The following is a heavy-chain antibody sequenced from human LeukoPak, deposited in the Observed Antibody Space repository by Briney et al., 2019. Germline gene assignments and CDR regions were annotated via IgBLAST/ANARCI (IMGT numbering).Heavy chain of an antibody. V-gene: IGHV3-23*01. CDR3: AKFIQIAHTFDY. Sequence: GGSLRLSCAASGFTLSSYAMSWVRQAPGKGLEWVSAISGSGGSTYYADSVKGRFTISRDNSKNTLYLQMNSLRAEDTAVYYCAKFIQIAHTFDYWGQGTLVTVSS. CDR2: ISGSGGST. D-gene: IGHD2-21*01. J-gene: IGHJ4*02. CDR1: GFTLSSYA.